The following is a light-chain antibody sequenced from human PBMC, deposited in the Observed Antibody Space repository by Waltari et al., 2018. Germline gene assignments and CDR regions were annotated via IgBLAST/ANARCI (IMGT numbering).Light chain of an antibody. V-gene: IGLV2-14*01. Sequence: QSALTQPASVSGSPGQSITIPCTGTSSDVGNYNYVSWYQQHPGKAPTLMICDVNKRSSGVSNRFSGSKSFNTASLTISGLQAEDEADYYCSSYTSSNTYVFGTGTQVTVL. CDR2: DVN. J-gene: IGLJ1*01. CDR1: SSDVGNYNY. CDR3: SSYTSSNTYV.